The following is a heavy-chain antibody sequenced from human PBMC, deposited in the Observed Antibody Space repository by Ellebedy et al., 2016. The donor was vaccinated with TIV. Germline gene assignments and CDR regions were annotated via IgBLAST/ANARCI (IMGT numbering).Heavy chain of an antibody. J-gene: IGHJ4*02. CDR3: AREVRGEDY. CDR1: GFTVSSNY. CDR2: IYSGGST. V-gene: IGHV3-66*01. Sequence: GESLKISCAASGFTVSSNYMSWVRQAPGKGLEWVSVIYSGGSTYYADSVKGRFTISRDNSKNTLYLQMNSLRAEDTAVYYCAREVRGEDYWGQGTLVTVSS. D-gene: IGHD4/OR15-4a*01.